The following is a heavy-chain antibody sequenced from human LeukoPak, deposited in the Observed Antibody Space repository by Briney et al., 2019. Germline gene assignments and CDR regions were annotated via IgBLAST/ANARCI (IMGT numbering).Heavy chain of an antibody. CDR2: INAGNGNT. Sequence: GASVKVSCKASGYTFTSYAMHWVRQAPGQRLEWMGWINAGNGNTKYSQEFQGRVTITRDTSASTAYVELSSLRSEDMAVYYCARDPYSGGYGDYYYYYMDLWGQGTTVTISS. J-gene: IGHJ6*03. D-gene: IGHD1-26*01. V-gene: IGHV1-3*03. CDR3: ARDPYSGGYGDYYYYYMDL. CDR1: GYTFTSYA.